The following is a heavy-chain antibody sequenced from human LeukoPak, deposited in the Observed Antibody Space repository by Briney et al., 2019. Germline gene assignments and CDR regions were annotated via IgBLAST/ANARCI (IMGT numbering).Heavy chain of an antibody. D-gene: IGHD3-22*01. CDR1: GFTFSDYH. Sequence: GGSLRLSCAAFGFTFSDYHMSWIRQASGKGLEWVSYVSSSGGTISYADSVKGRFSISRDNAKKSLYLQMNSLRAEDTAVYYCARGPVSSSGFFDYWGQGTLVTVSS. V-gene: IGHV3-11*01. J-gene: IGHJ4*02. CDR3: ARGPVSSSGFFDY. CDR2: VSSSGGTI.